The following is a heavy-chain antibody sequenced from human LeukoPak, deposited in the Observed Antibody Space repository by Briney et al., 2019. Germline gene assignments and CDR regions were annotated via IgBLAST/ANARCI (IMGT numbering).Heavy chain of an antibody. V-gene: IGHV1-69*13. D-gene: IGHD2-2*01. Sequence: GASVKVSCKASGGTFSSYAISWVRQAPGQGLEWMGGIIPIFGTANYAQKFQGRVTITADESTSTAYMELSSLRSEDTAVYYCARENCSSTSCYNWFDPWGQGTLVTVSS. J-gene: IGHJ5*02. CDR2: IIPIFGTA. CDR3: ARENCSSTSCYNWFDP. CDR1: GGTFSSYA.